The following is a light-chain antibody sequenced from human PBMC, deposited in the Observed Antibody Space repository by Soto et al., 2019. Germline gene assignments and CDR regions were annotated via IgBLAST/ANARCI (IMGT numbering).Light chain of an antibody. CDR1: SGHSSYA. Sequence: QLVLTQSPSASASLGASVKLTCILSSGHSSYAIAWHQQQPEKGPRYLMKLNSDGTHSKGDGIPDRFSGSSSGAERYLTISSLQSEDEADYYCQTWGSGIHWVFGGGTKLTVL. CDR2: LNSDGTH. V-gene: IGLV4-69*01. CDR3: QTWGSGIHWV. J-gene: IGLJ3*02.